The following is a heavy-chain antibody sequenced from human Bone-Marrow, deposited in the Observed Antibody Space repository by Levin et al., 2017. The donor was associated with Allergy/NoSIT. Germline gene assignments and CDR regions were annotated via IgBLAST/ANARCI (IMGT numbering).Heavy chain of an antibody. Sequence: GSLRLSCVASGFTFSSYWMHWVRQAPGKGLVWVSRIKSDGSSTNYADSVKGRFTISRDNAKNMLYLQMNSLRAEDTALYYCVRDRWNGPDYWGQGTLVTVSS. CDR3: VRDRWNGPDY. CDR1: GFTFSSYW. D-gene: IGHD1-1*01. V-gene: IGHV3-74*01. CDR2: IKSDGSST. J-gene: IGHJ4*02.